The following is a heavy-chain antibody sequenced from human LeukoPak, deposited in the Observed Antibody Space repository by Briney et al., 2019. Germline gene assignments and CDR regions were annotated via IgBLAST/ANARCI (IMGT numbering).Heavy chain of an antibody. J-gene: IGHJ4*02. D-gene: IGHD3-9*01. CDR1: GFSFTAHP. CDR3: EADKRYAFDY. V-gene: IGHV3-48*02. Sequence: VGSLRISCATSGFSFTAHPMNWVRKAPGKGLEEISNIRTTAEGAKYVYYAESVQGRVTSSRDDGKNTLYLHMNSLRDDDTALYHGEADKRYAFDYWGQGILVTVSS. CDR2: IRTTAEGAKYV.